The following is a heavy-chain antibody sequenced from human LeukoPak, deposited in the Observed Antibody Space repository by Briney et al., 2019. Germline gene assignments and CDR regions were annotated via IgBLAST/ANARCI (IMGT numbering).Heavy chain of an antibody. CDR2: ISYDGSNR. CDR1: GFTFSSYA. CDR3: ARGTPYSSSWYRYGMDV. V-gene: IGHV3-30-3*01. D-gene: IGHD6-13*01. Sequence: SGGSLRLSCAASGFTFSSYAMHWVRQAPGKGLEWVAVISYDGSNRYYADSVKGRFTISRDNSKNTLYLQMNSLRAEDTAVYYCARGTPYSSSWYRYGMDVWGQGTTVTVSS. J-gene: IGHJ6*02.